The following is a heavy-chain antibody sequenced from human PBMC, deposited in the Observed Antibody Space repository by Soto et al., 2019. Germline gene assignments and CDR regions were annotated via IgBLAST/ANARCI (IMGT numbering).Heavy chain of an antibody. D-gene: IGHD1-26*01. J-gene: IGHJ6*01. CDR1: GFTFSSYS. CDR2: ISSSSSYI. V-gene: IGHV3-21*01. CDR3: ARSVSTKSGRYPVAYGMDV. Sequence: EVQLVESGGGLVKPGGSLRLSCAASGFTFSSYSMNWVRQAPGKGLEWVSSISSSSSYIYYADSVKGRFTISRENAKNSLYLQMNRLRAEDTAVYYCARSVSTKSGRYPVAYGMDVWGQGTTVTVSS.